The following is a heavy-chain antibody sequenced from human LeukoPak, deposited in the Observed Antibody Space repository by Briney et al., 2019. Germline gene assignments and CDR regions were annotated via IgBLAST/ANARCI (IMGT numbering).Heavy chain of an antibody. CDR3: ARKDYGDYPPDY. D-gene: IGHD4-17*01. J-gene: IGHJ4*02. V-gene: IGHV3-64*02. CDR2: ISGHGGTT. CDR1: GFAFNSYV. Sequence: GGSLRLSCAASGFAFNSYVMQWVRQAPGKGLEYVSAISGHGGTTYYADSVKGRFTISRDNSKNTLYLQMGSLRAGDMAVYYCARKDYGDYPPDYWGQGTLVTVSS.